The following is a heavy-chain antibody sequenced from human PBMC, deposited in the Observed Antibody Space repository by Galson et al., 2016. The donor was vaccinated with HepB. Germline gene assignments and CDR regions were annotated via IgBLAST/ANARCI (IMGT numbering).Heavy chain of an antibody. D-gene: IGHD3-22*01. CDR3: VRGSAYDTRAYTPSDSYYGLDV. CDR2: IYYSGST. Sequence: SETLSLTCTVSGGSLSNYHWSWIRQPPGKRLEWIGYIYYSGSTNYNPSLKSRVTMSVDTSKNQFSLNLNSVTAADTAVYYCVRGSAYDTRAYTPSDSYYGLDVWGQGTTVTVSS. J-gene: IGHJ6*02. V-gene: IGHV4-59*01. CDR1: GGSLSNYH.